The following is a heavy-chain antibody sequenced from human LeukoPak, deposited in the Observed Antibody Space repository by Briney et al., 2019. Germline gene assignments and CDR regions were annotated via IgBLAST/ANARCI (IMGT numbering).Heavy chain of an antibody. CDR3: ARATMARGVIMNINWFDP. V-gene: IGHV4-31*03. Sequence: PSETLSLTCTVSGGSISSGGYYWSWIRPHPGKGLEGHGYISYSGSTYYNPSLKSRVTISVDTYKIQFSLKLSPVTAADTAVYYCARATMARGVIMNINWFDPWGQGTLVTVSP. CDR2: ISYSGST. J-gene: IGHJ5*02. CDR1: GGSISSGGYY. D-gene: IGHD3-10*01.